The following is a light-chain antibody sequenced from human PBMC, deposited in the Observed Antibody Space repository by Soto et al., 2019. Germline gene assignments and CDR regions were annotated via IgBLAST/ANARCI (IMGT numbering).Light chain of an antibody. CDR2: DAS. Sequence: ALAQSPVALSLSPGERATLSCRASQSVSTDLAWYQQKPGQAPRLLIYDASNRATGIPARFAGSGSGTDFALTISSLEPEDFVLYYCQHPPTSFGGGTKVEI. J-gene: IGKJ4*01. CDR1: QSVSTD. V-gene: IGKV3-11*01. CDR3: QHPPTS.